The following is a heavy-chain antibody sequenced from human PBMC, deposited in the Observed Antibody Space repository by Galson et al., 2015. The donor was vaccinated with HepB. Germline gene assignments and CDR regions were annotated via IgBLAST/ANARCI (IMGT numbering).Heavy chain of an antibody. Sequence: QSGAEVKKPGESLRISCKGSGYSFTSYWISWVRQMPGKGLEWMGRIDPSDSYTNYSPSFQGHVTISADKSISTAYLQWSSLKASDTAMYYCALYSEGSSWYKLFDYWGQGTLVTVSS. J-gene: IGHJ4*02. CDR3: ALYSEGSSWYKLFDY. V-gene: IGHV5-10-1*01. CDR1: GYSFTSYW. D-gene: IGHD6-13*01. CDR2: IDPSDSYT.